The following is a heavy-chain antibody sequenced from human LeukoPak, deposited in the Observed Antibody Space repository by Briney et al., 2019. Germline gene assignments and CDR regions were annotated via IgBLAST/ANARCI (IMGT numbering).Heavy chain of an antibody. D-gene: IGHD4-17*01. Sequence: GGSLRLSCAASGFTFSSYAMSWVRQAPGKGLEWVSAISGSGGSTYYADSVKGRFTISRDNSKNTLYLQMNSLRAEDTAVYYCARAGDYGDYGSWFDPWGQGTLVTVSS. CDR3: ARAGDYGDYGSWFDP. J-gene: IGHJ5*02. CDR1: GFTFSSYA. V-gene: IGHV3-23*01. CDR2: ISGSGGST.